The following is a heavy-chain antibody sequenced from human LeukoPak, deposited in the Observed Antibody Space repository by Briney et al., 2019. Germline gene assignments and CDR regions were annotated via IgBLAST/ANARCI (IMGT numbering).Heavy chain of an antibody. CDR3: ARATGISWFDP. D-gene: IGHD1-1*01. V-gene: IGHV4-30-2*01. CDR2: IYHSGST. J-gene: IGHJ5*02. Sequence: PSGTLSLTCAVSGGSISSGGYSWSWIRQPPGKGPEWIGYIYHSGSTYYNPSLKSRVTISVDRSKNQFSLKLSSVTAADTAVYYCARATGISWFDPWGQGTLVTVSS. CDR1: GGSISSGGYS.